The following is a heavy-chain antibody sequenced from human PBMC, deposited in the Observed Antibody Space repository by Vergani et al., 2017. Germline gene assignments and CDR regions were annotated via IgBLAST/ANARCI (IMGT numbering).Heavy chain of an antibody. D-gene: IGHD3-3*01. Sequence: EVQLLESGGGLVQPGGSLRLSCAASGFTFSSYAMSWVRQAPGKGLEWVSALSGSGGSTYYADSVKVRFTISRDNSKNTLYLQMNSLRAEDTDVYYCARVDYDFWSGVSWFDPWGQGTLVTVSS. CDR3: ARVDYDFWSGVSWFDP. CDR1: GFTFSSYA. J-gene: IGHJ5*02. CDR2: LSGSGGST. V-gene: IGHV3-23*01.